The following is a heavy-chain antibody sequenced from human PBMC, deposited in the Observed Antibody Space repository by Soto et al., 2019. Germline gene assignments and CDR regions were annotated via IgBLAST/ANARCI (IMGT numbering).Heavy chain of an antibody. D-gene: IGHD6-13*01. CDR1: GFSFSDYA. Sequence: PGGSLRLSCAASGFSFSDYAMSWVRQAPGKXLEWVSVISESGGSTHYADSVRGRFTVSRGNSKNSLSLRMNSLRDEDTAVYFCAKRSPYSSGWYSPIFDYWCQVGMVTVSS. CDR3: AKRSPYSSGWYSPIFDY. J-gene: IGHJ4*02. V-gene: IGHV3-23*01. CDR2: ISESGGST.